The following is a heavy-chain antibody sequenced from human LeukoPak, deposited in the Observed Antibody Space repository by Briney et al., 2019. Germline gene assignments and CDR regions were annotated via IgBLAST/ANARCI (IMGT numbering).Heavy chain of an antibody. J-gene: IGHJ4*02. D-gene: IGHD6-13*01. CDR2: ISGSGGST. V-gene: IGHV3-23*01. Sequence: PGGSLRLSCAASGFTFSSYAMSWVRQAPGKGLEWVSAISGSGGSTYYADSVKGRFTISRDNSKNTLYLQMNSLRAEDTAVYYCAKDGIGSQQLTQFDYWGQGTLVTVSS. CDR3: AKDGIGSQQLTQFDY. CDR1: GFTFSSYA.